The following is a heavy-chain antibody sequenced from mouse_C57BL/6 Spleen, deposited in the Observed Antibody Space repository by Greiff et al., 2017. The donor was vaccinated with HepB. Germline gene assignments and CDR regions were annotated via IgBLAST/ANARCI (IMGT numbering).Heavy chain of an antibody. CDR2: ISDGGSYT. CDR3: AALDYYAMDY. CDR1: GFTFSSYA. V-gene: IGHV5-4*03. J-gene: IGHJ4*01. Sequence: EVKLMESGGGLVKPGGSLKLSCAASGFTFSSYAMSWVRQTPEKRLEWVATISDGGSYTYYPDNVKGRFTISRDNAKNNLYLQMSHLKSEDTAMYYCAALDYYAMDYWGQGTSVTVSS.